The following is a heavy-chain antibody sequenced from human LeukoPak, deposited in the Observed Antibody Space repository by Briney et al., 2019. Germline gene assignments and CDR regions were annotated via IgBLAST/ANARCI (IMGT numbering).Heavy chain of an antibody. J-gene: IGHJ4*02. D-gene: IGHD3-10*01. CDR1: GYTFTSYD. CDR3: ARVHRVRGVPNLGY. Sequence: ASVKVSCKASGYTFTSYDINWVRQATGQGLEWMGWMNPNSGNTGYAQKFQGRVTMTRNTSISTAYMELSSLRSEDTAAYYCARVHRVRGVPNLGYWGQGTLVTVSS. V-gene: IGHV1-8*01. CDR2: MNPNSGNT.